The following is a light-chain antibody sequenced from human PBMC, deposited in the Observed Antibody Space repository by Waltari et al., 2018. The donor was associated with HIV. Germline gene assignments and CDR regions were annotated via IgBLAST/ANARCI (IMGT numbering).Light chain of an antibody. V-gene: IGLV2-23*02. Sequence: QSPLTQPASVSGSPGQSLTISCTGTSSDVGSYNLVSWYHQHPGKAHKLMIYEVSKRPSGVSNRFSGSKSGNTASLTISGLQAEDEADYYCCSYAGSSTLVFGGGTKLTVL. J-gene: IGLJ2*01. CDR2: EVS. CDR3: CSYAGSSTLV. CDR1: SSDVGSYNL.